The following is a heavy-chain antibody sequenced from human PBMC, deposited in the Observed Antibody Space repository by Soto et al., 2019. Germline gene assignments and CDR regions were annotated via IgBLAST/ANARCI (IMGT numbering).Heavy chain of an antibody. Sequence: QVQLQESGPGLVKPSETLSLTCTVFGGSISSYYWSWIRQPPGKGLEWIGYIYYSGSTNYNPSLKSRVTISVDTSKNQFSLKLSSVTAADTAVYYCARGVGVRFWFAPCGQVTLVTVSS. J-gene: IGHJ5*02. V-gene: IGHV4-59*01. CDR3: ARGVGVRFWFAP. D-gene: IGHD3-22*01. CDR2: IYYSGST. CDR1: GGSISSYY.